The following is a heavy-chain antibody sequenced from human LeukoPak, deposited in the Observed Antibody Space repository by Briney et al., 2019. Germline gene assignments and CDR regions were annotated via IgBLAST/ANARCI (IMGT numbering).Heavy chain of an antibody. J-gene: IGHJ2*01. CDR3: ARMRGYSLGYWYLDV. Sequence: ASVTVSCMASGYTFTSHDINWVRQAAAHGLERMGWMNPTSGYTGYAQKFQGRITLTRDTSISTAYMELSSLRSDDTAVYDCARMRGYSLGYWYLDVWGRGTLVSVSS. CDR1: GYTFTSHD. V-gene: IGHV1-8*01. D-gene: IGHD5-18*01. CDR2: MNPTSGYT.